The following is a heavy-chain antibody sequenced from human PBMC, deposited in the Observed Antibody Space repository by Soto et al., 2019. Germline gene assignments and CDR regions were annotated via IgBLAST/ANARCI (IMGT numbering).Heavy chain of an antibody. J-gene: IGHJ4*02. D-gene: IGHD2-21*01. CDR1: GFTFSSLA. Sequence: GSLRLSCAASGFTFSSLAMSWVRQAPGKGLQWVSMITNGDGGGTYYADSVKGRFTISRDNSKNTLYLQMTDLRADDTAVYYCAKDAVYNDGLWLMDHWGQGTQVTVSS. CDR3: AKDAVYNDGLWLMDH. CDR2: ITNGDGGGT. V-gene: IGHV3-23*01.